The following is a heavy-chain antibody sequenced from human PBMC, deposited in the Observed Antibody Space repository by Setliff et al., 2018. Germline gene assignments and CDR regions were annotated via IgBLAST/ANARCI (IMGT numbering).Heavy chain of an antibody. CDR1: GFSINVYS. CDR2: MYGVGAT. Sequence: HPGGSLRLSCAASGFSINVYSMTWVRQAPGKGLECVSGMYGVGATFYADSVKGRFTISRDISENTLYLQMNSLRPEDTAVYYCAKDRVPDGYWDFDYWGQGILVTVSS. V-gene: IGHV3-23*01. CDR3: AKDRVPDGYWDFDY. D-gene: IGHD4-17*01. J-gene: IGHJ4*02.